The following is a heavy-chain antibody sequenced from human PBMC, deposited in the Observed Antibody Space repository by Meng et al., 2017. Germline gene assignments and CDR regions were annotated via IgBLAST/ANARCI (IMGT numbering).Heavy chain of an antibody. CDR3: ARVPTYYYDSSGYYLFDY. CDR2: INHSGST. CDR1: SGSFSGYY. D-gene: IGHD3-22*01. Sequence: QVQLQQWGAGLLKPSETLSLTCAVYSGSFSGYYWSWIRQPPGKGLEWIGEINHSGSTNYNPSLKSRVTISVDTSKNQFSLKLSSVTAADTAVYYCARVPTYYYDSSGYYLFDYWGQGTLVTVSS. J-gene: IGHJ4*02. V-gene: IGHV4-34*01.